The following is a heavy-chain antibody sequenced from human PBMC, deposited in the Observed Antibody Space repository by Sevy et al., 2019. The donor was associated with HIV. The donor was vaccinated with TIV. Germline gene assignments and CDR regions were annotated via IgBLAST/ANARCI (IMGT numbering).Heavy chain of an antibody. V-gene: IGHV3-23*01. CDR3: AKDRNYYDSSGRDAFDI. Sequence: GGSLRLSCAASGFTFSSYAMSWVRQAPGKGLEWVSAISGSGGSTYYADSVKGRFTISRDNSKNTLYLQMNSLRAEDMAVYYCAKDRNYYDSSGRDAFDIWGQGTMVTVSS. CDR1: GFTFSSYA. D-gene: IGHD3-22*01. J-gene: IGHJ3*02. CDR2: ISGSGGST.